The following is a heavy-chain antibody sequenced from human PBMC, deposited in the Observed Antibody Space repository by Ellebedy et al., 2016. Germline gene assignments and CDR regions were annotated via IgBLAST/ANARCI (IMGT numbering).Heavy chain of an antibody. V-gene: IGHV5-51*01. CDR2: IYLGVSNT. CDR1: GYNFPSYW. D-gene: IGHD4-17*01. J-gene: IGHJ4*02. Sequence: GESLKISCKGSGYNFPSYWIAWVRQMPGKGLEWRGNIYLGVSNTQYSPSFEGQVTISADKSITTAYLQWSSLKASDTAVYYCARHPHAYGALDYWGQGSLVTISS. CDR3: ARHPHAYGALDY.